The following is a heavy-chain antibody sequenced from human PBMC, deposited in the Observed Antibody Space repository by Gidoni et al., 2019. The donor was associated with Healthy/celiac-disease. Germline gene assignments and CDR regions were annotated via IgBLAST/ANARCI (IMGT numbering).Heavy chain of an antibody. V-gene: IGHV3-21*01. J-gene: IGHJ4*02. CDR1: GFPLHTYS. CDR2: ISSSSSNI. D-gene: IGHD2-21*01. Sequence: EVPLVGSWGGLVQPWGVLELSCSASGFPLHTYSMNWGLQAPGKGVEWVVSISSSSSNIYYADSVKGRFTISRDNAKNSLYLQMNSLRAEDTAVYYCARELSGDCGGDCYFDNWGQGTLVTVSS. CDR3: ARELSGDCGGDCYFDN.